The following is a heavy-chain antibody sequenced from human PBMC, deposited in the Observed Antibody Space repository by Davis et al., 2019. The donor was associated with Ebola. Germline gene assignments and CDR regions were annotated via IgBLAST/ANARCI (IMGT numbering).Heavy chain of an antibody. J-gene: IGHJ6*02. CDR1: GFTFSSYC. Sequence: GESLKISCAASGFTFSSYCMHWVRQAPGKGLEWVAVIWYDGSNKYYADSVKGRFTISRDNSKNTLYLQMNSLRAEDTAVYYCARRDSSGWYPAYDMDVWGQGTTVTVSS. D-gene: IGHD6-19*01. V-gene: IGHV3-33*01. CDR2: IWYDGSNK. CDR3: ARRDSSGWYPAYDMDV.